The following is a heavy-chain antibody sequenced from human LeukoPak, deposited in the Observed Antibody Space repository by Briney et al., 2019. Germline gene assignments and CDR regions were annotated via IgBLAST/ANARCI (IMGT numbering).Heavy chain of an antibody. Sequence: SETLSLTCTVSGGSFDITTYYWGWIRQPPGKGLEWIGTIYFSGSTYYNPSLKSRVTISVDTSKNQFSLKLNSMTAADTAVYYCANLGYYNYGMDVWGQGTTVTVSS. V-gene: IGHV4-39*01. J-gene: IGHJ6*02. CDR1: GGSFDITTYY. CDR2: IYFSGST. CDR3: ANLGYYNYGMDV.